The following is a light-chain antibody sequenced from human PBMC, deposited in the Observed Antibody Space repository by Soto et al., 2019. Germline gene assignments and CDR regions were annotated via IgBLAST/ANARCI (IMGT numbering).Light chain of an antibody. V-gene: IGKV1-39*01. J-gene: IGKJ2*01. Sequence: DSPMTQSPSSLSASVGHRVTIPCQASQTISKYLNWYQQKPWKAPELLIYSASTLESGVPTRFIGSGSRTDFTLIISSLHPEDFATYYCQQNYAFPYTVGQGNKLEI. CDR2: SAS. CDR1: QTISKY. CDR3: QQNYAFPYT.